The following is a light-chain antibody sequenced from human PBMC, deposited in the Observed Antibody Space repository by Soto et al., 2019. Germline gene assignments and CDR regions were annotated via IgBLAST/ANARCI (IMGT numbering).Light chain of an antibody. CDR3: QQRFAWPNS. Sequence: EIVLTQSPATLSLSPGERATLSCRASQSVSIYLAWYQQRPGQTPRLLIYDISTRAAGIPARFSGSVFRTDYTLTIINLEPEDSAVYYCQQRFAWPNSFGGGTKVQI. CDR1: QSVSIY. CDR2: DIS. J-gene: IGKJ4*01. V-gene: IGKV3-11*01.